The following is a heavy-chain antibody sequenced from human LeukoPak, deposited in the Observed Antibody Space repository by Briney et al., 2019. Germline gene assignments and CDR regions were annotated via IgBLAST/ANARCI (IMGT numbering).Heavy chain of an antibody. Sequence: SVKVSCKASGGTFSSYAISWVRQAPGQGLEWMGGIIPIFGTANYAQKFQGRVTITADESTSTAYMELSSLRSEDTAVYYCTRDARTAVAGGNYHYYGMDVWGQGTTVTVSS. CDR2: IIPIFGTA. V-gene: IGHV1-69*01. CDR1: GGTFSSYA. J-gene: IGHJ6*02. D-gene: IGHD6-19*01. CDR3: TRDARTAVAGGNYHYYGMDV.